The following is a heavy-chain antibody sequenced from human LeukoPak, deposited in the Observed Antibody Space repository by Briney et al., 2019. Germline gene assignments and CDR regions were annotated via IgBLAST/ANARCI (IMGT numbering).Heavy chain of an antibody. CDR2: IGGSGSTV. CDR1: GFTFSAYE. J-gene: IGHJ3*02. CDR3: ARDTLEYSNSPDALDI. V-gene: IGHV3-48*03. Sequence: RPGGSLRLSCAASGFTFSAYEMNWVRQAPGKGLEWVSYIGGSGSTVYYADSVKGRFTISRDNAKNSLYMQMESLRDEDTAIYYCARDTLEYSNSPDALDIWGQGTMVTVSS. D-gene: IGHD4-23*01.